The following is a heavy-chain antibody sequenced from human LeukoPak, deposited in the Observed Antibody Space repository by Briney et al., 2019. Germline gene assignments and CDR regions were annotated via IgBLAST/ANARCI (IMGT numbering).Heavy chain of an antibody. CDR1: GYRFTSYW. D-gene: IGHD6-6*01. V-gene: IGHV5-51*01. CDR2: IYPGDSDT. CDR3: ARQKKSGIAARPPTDY. Sequence: GESLQISCKGSGYRFTSYWIGWVRQMPGKGLEWMGIIYPGDSDTRYSPSFQGQVTISADKSISTAYLQWSSLKASDTAMYYCARQKKSGIAARPPTDYWGQGTLVTVSS. J-gene: IGHJ4*02.